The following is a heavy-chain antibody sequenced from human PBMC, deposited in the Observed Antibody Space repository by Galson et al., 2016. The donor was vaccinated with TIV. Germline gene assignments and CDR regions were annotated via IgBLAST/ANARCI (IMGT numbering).Heavy chain of an antibody. CDR3: AVWSTIYFFAL. D-gene: IGHD1-14*01. J-gene: IGHJ4*02. CDR1: GYTFVTYY. CDR2: IDPTSGGT. Sequence: CKASGYTFVTYYMHWVRQAPGQGLEWVGVIDPTSGGTTYAQRFQGRVTMTRDTSTSTVYMDLSNLRSDDTAVFYCAVWSTIYFFALWGQGTLITVSS. V-gene: IGHV1-46*01.